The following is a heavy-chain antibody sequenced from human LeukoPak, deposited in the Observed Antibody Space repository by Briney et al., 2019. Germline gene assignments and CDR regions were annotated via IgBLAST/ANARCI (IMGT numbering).Heavy chain of an antibody. V-gene: IGHV1-18*01. CDR1: GYTFTNYG. D-gene: IGHD3-10*01. J-gene: IGHJ4*02. CDR2: ISGYNGDT. CDR3: ARLVGSGKWDFDY. Sequence: ASVKVSCKASGYTFTNYGISRVRQAPGQGLEWMGWISGYNGDTNYAQKLQGRVTMTTDTSTSTAYMEVRSLRSDDTAVYYCARLVGSGKWDFDYWGQGTLVTVSS.